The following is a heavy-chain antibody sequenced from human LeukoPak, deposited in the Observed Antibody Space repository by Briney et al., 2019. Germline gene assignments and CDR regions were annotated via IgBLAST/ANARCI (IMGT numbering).Heavy chain of an antibody. CDR2: INAGNGNT. CDR1: GYTFTSYA. V-gene: IGHV1-3*01. CDR3: ARDLLSFDGGVYDSSGLDY. J-gene: IGHJ4*02. D-gene: IGHD3-22*01. Sequence: GASVKVSCKASGYTFTSYAMHWVRQAPGQRLEWMGWINAGNGNTKYSQKFQGRVTITRDTSASTAYMELSSLRSEDTAVYYCARDLLSFDGGVYDSSGLDYWGQGTLVTVSS.